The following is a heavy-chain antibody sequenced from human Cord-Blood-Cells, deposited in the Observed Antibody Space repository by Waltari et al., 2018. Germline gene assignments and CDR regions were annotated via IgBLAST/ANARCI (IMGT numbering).Heavy chain of an antibody. CDR1: GGSFSGSS. J-gene: IGHJ3*02. D-gene: IGHD4-17*01. V-gene: IGHV4-34*01. CDR3: ARPKNPTVTDAFDI. CDR2: INHSGST. Sequence: QVQLQQWGAGLLKPSETLSLTCAVSGGSFSGSSLSWTRQPPGKGLEWIGEINHSGSTNYNPSLKSRVTISVDTSKNQFSLKLSSVTAADTAVYYCARPKNPTVTDAFDIWGQGTMVTVSS.